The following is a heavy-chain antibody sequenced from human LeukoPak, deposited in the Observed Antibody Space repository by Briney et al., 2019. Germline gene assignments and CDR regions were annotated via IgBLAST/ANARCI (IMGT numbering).Heavy chain of an antibody. D-gene: IGHD6-19*01. CDR2: ISSNRRST. CDR1: GFTFSSYA. Sequence: GGSLRLSCSASGFTFSSYAMHWVRQAPGKGLEYVSAISSNRRSTYYADSVKGRFTISRDNSRNTLYLQMSRLRAEDTAVYYCVNQISGWVYWGQGTLVTVSS. CDR3: VNQISGWVY. V-gene: IGHV3-64D*06. J-gene: IGHJ4*02.